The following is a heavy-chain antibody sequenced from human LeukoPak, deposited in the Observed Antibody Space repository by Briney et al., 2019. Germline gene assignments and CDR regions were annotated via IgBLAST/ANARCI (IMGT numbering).Heavy chain of an antibody. D-gene: IGHD3-10*01. J-gene: IGHJ5*02. V-gene: IGHV3-74*01. CDR3: ARDGGGDWFDP. Sequence: GGSLRLSCAASGFTFSSYWMHWVRQAPGKGLVWVSRINSDGSSTSYADSVKGRFAISRDNAKNTLYLQMNSLRAEDTAVYYCARDGGGDWFDPWGQGTLVTVSS. CDR1: GFTFSSYW. CDR2: INSDGSST.